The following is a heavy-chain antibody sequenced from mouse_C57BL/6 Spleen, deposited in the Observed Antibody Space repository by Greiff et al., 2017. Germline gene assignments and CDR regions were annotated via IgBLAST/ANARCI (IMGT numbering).Heavy chain of an antibody. Sequence: QVQLQQSGAELVRPGTSVKVSCKASGYAFTNYLREWVKQRPGQGLEWIGVINPGSGGTNYNEKFKGKATLTADKSSSTAYMQLSSLTSEDSAVYFCARGYSNSFAYWGQGTLVTVSA. V-gene: IGHV1-54*01. CDR1: GYAFTNYL. CDR3: ARGYSNSFAY. J-gene: IGHJ3*01. D-gene: IGHD2-5*01. CDR2: INPGSGGT.